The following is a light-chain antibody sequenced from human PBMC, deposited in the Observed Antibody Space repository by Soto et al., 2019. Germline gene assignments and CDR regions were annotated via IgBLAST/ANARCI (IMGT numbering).Light chain of an antibody. V-gene: IGLV1-44*01. J-gene: IGLJ1*01. Sequence: QSVLTQPPSASGTPGQRVTISCSGSKSNIGSNSVNWYRQLPGTAPKLLIYTNDQRPSGVPDRLSGSKSGTSASLAISGLQSEGEADYYCAAWDDSLNNYVFGTGTKVTVL. CDR1: KSNIGSNS. CDR3: AAWDDSLNNYV. CDR2: TND.